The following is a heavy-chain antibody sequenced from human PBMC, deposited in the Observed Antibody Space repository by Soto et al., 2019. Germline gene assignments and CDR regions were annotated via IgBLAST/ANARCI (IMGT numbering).Heavy chain of an antibody. Sequence: GGSLRLSCAASGFTFSSYSMNWVRQAPGKGLEWVSSISSSSSYIYYADSVKGRFTISRDNAKNSLYLQMNSLRAEDTAVYYCARPLAPDIVVVPAAPRAGHWFDPWGQGTLVTGSS. V-gene: IGHV3-21*01. J-gene: IGHJ5*02. CDR1: GFTFSSYS. CDR3: ARPLAPDIVVVPAAPRAGHWFDP. CDR2: ISSSSSYI. D-gene: IGHD2-2*01.